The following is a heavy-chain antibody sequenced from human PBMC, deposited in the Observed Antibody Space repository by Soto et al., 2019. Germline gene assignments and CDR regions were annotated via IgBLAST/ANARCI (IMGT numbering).Heavy chain of an antibody. V-gene: IGHV1-69*06. J-gene: IGHJ4*02. CDR1: GGTFNSYA. CDR2: IIPIFGTT. Sequence: QVQLVQSGAEVQKPGSAVTVSCKASGGTFNSYAISWVRQAPGEGLEWMGGIIPIFGTTNYAQKFQDRVTLTANKSTSTAYMELSSLRSEDTAMYYCARPTRNYYSLDSWGQGTLVTVSS. D-gene: IGHD2-21*02. CDR3: ARPTRNYYSLDS.